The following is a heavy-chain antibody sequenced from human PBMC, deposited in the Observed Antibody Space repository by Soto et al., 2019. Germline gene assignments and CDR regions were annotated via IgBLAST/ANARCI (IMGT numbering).Heavy chain of an antibody. V-gene: IGHV2-5*02. CDR2: IYWDDDK. Sequence: SGPTLVNPTRPLTLTCTFSGFSLSTSGVGVGWIRQPPGKTLKWLALIYWDDDKRYSPSLKSRLTITKDTSKTQVVLTMTNMDPVDTATYYCAHHYYDFCSGYFDYWGQGTLVTVSS. J-gene: IGHJ4*02. CDR1: GFSLSTSGVG. CDR3: AHHYYDFCSGYFDY. D-gene: IGHD3-3*01.